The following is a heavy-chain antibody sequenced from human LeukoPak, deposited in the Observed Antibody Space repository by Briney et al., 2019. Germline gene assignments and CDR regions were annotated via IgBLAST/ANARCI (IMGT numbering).Heavy chain of an antibody. CDR2: ISYDGSNI. J-gene: IGHJ4*02. CDR3: AREGGYCSSTSCYGPFDY. V-gene: IGHV3-30*01. Sequence: GGSLRLSCAASGFTFSSYAMHWVRQAPGKGLEWVAVISYDGSNIYYADSVKGRFTISRDNSKNTLYLQMNSLRAEDTAVYYCAREGGYCSSTSCYGPFDYWGQGTLVTVSS. D-gene: IGHD2-2*01. CDR1: GFTFSSYA.